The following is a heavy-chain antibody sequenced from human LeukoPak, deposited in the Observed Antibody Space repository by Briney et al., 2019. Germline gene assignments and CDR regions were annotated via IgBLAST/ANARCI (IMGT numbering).Heavy chain of an antibody. V-gene: IGHV3-23*01. CDR1: GFTFSSHG. CDR3: SKWKAIVLVPAARSPIDY. CDR2: ISGSGATT. Sequence: GSLRLSCAASGFTFSSHGMNWVRQAPGKGLEWVSAISGSGATTYYADSVKGRFTISRDNSKHTLYLQMNSLRAEDTAVYYCSKWKAIVLVPAARSPIDYWGQGTLVTVSS. D-gene: IGHD2-2*01. J-gene: IGHJ4*02.